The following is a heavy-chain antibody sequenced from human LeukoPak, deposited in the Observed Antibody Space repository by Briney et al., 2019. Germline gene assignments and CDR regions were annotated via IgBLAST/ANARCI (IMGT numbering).Heavy chain of an antibody. Sequence: GGSLRLSCAASGFSFSSYAMSWVRQAPGKGLEWVSAISGSGGSTYYADSVKGRFTISRDNSKNTLYLQMNSLRAEDTAVYYCPKGYIPMVRGEFDYWGQGTLVTVSS. CDR3: PKGYIPMVRGEFDY. CDR2: ISGSGGST. D-gene: IGHD3-10*01. CDR1: GFSFSSYA. J-gene: IGHJ4*02. V-gene: IGHV3-23*01.